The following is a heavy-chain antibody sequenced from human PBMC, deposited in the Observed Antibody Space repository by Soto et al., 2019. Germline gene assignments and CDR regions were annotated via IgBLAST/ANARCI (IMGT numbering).Heavy chain of an antibody. CDR3: AIVPTRNVLLWLAELFRGMDV. CDR1: GFTFSNYG. V-gene: IGHV3-30*03. Sequence: QVQLVESGGGVVQPGRSLRLSCAASGFTFSNYGMHWVRQAPGKGLEWVAVISNDGSNKYYADSVKGRFTISRDISKNTLNLQMNSLRAEETAVYYCAIVPTRNVLLWLAELFRGMDVWGQGTTVTVSS. D-gene: IGHD3-10*01. CDR2: ISNDGSNK. J-gene: IGHJ6*02.